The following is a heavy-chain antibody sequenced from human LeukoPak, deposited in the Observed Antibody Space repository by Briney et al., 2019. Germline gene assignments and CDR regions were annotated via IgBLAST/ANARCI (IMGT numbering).Heavy chain of an antibody. J-gene: IGHJ4*02. CDR2: ISGSGGST. CDR1: GFTFSSYA. Sequence: PGGSLRLSCAASGFTFSSYAMSWVRQAPGKGLEWVSAISGSGGSTYYADSVKGRFTISRDNSKNTLYLQMNSLRAEDTAVYYCANGRVLRYFDWPLDYWGQGTLVTVSS. CDR3: ANGRVLRYFDWPLDY. D-gene: IGHD3-9*01. V-gene: IGHV3-23*01.